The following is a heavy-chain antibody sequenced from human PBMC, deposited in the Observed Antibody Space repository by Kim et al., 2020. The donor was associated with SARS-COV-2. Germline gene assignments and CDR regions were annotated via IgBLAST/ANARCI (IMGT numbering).Heavy chain of an antibody. CDR2: INPSGGST. CDR3: AREVPETYYDFWSGYSGYYYYYMDG. CDR1: GYTFTSYY. D-gene: IGHD3-3*01. V-gene: IGHV1-46*01. J-gene: IGHJ6*03. Sequence: ASVKVSCKASGYTFTSYYMHWVRRAPGQGLEWMGIINPSGGSTSYAQKFQGRVTMTRDTSTSTVYMELSSLRSEDTAVYYCAREVPETYYDFWSGYSGYYYYYMDGWGKGPRSPSP.